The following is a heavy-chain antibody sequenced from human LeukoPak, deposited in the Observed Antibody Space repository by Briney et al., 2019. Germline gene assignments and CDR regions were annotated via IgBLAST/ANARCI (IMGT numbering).Heavy chain of an antibody. CDR3: ARAPISSADYYYYMAV. CDR2: INGDGSRT. Sequence: GGSLRLSCAASGFTFSTYWMRWVRHAPGKGLVWVSRINGDGSRTNYADSVKGRFTVSRDNAKNTLYLQMNSLRAGDTAVYYCARAPISSADYYYYMAVWGKGTTVTVSS. J-gene: IGHJ6*03. D-gene: IGHD2-2*01. V-gene: IGHV3-74*01. CDR1: GFTFSTYW.